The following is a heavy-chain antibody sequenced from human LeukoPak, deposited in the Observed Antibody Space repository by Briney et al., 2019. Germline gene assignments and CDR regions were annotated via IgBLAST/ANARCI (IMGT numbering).Heavy chain of an antibody. Sequence: TSETLSLTCTVSGGSISSNGYYWGWIRQSPGEGLEWIGNIYYSGSTYYNPSLKSRVTISVDTSKNQFSLKLSSVTAADTAVYYCARQLRTYYDILTGYYAYNWFDPWGQGTLVTVSS. V-gene: IGHV4-39*01. CDR2: IYYSGST. J-gene: IGHJ5*02. CDR1: GGSISSNGYY. CDR3: ARQLRTYYDILTGYYAYNWFDP. D-gene: IGHD3-9*01.